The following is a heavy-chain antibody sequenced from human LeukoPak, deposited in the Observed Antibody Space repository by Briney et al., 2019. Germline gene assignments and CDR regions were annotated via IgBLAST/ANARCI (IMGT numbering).Heavy chain of an antibody. Sequence: PGGSLRLSCAASGFTFSDYYMSWIRQAPGKGLEWVSYISSSGSTIYYADSVKGRFTISRDNAKNSLYLQMNSLRTEDTAVYYCARDRLRYYDSSGYPDYWGQGTLVTVSS. J-gene: IGHJ4*02. CDR2: ISSSGSTI. D-gene: IGHD3-22*01. CDR1: GFTFSDYY. CDR3: ARDRLRYYDSSGYPDY. V-gene: IGHV3-11*01.